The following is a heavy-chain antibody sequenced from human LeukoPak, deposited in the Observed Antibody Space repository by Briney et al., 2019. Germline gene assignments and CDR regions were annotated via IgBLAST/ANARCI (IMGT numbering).Heavy chain of an antibody. CDR3: ASGPRGYSYGYYYYYMDV. CDR2: INPNSGGT. J-gene: IGHJ6*03. CDR1: GYTFTGYY. Sequence: GASVKVSCKASGYTFTGYYMHWVRQAPGQGLEWMGWINPNSGGTNYAQKFQGRVTMTRDTSISTAYMELSRLRSDDTAVYYCASGPRGYSYGYYYYYMDVWGKGTTVTVSS. V-gene: IGHV1-2*02. D-gene: IGHD5-18*01.